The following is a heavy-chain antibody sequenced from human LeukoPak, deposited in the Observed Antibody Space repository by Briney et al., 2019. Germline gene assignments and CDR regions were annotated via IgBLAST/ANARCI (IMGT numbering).Heavy chain of an antibody. CDR3: ARDSTYYYDSGSSGPHYFDN. Sequence: GGSLRLSCAASGFTFSNYAMHWVRRAPGKGLEWVSLISSGGTYEYYADSVKGRFTISRDNSKNTLYLQLNSLRAEDTAVYYCARDSTYYYDSGSSGPHYFDNWGQGTLVTVSS. J-gene: IGHJ4*02. CDR1: GFTFSNYA. CDR2: ISSGGTYE. V-gene: IGHV3-30*01. D-gene: IGHD3-10*01.